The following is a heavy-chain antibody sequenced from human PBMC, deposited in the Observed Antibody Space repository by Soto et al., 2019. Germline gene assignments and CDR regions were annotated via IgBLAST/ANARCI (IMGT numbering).Heavy chain of an antibody. D-gene: IGHD3-10*01. Sequence: PGGSLRLSCAASGFTFSSYAMHWVRQAPGKGLEWVAVISYDGSNKYYADSVKGRFTISRDNSKNTLYLQMNSLRAEDTAVYYCARGSDGEATHYYYGMDVWGQGTTVTVSS. CDR1: GFTFSSYA. V-gene: IGHV3-30-3*01. J-gene: IGHJ6*02. CDR2: ISYDGSNK. CDR3: ARGSDGEATHYYYGMDV.